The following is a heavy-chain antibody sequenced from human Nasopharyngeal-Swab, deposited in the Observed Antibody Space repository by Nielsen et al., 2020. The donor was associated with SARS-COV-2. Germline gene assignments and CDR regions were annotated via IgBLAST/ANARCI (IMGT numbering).Heavy chain of an antibody. Sequence: GESLKISCVASGFVLSNHGMHWVRQAPGKGLEWVALIWYDGSNKNYADSVKGRFTISRDDSKNTGYLQMNSLRAEDTAVYYCAKRGGFFELREGHVDLWGRGTLVTVSS. J-gene: IGHJ2*01. V-gene: IGHV3-33*06. CDR1: GFVLSNHG. CDR3: AKRGGFFELREGHVDL. CDR2: IWYDGSNK. D-gene: IGHD3-9*01.